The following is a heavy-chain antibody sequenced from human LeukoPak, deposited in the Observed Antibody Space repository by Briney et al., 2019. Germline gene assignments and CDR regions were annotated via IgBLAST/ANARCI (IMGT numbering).Heavy chain of an antibody. D-gene: IGHD3-10*01. J-gene: IGHJ5*02. Sequence: KPSETLSLTCAVYGGSFSGYYWSWIRQPPGKGLEWIGEINHSGSTNYSPSLESRVTISVDTSKNQFSLKLSSVTAADTAVYYCARLKGPASGSYLNNWFDPWGQGALVTVSS. V-gene: IGHV4-34*01. CDR1: GGSFSGYY. CDR2: INHSGST. CDR3: ARLKGPASGSYLNNWFDP.